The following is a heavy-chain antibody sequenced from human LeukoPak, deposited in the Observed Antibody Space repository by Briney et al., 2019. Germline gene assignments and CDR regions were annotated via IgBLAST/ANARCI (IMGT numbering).Heavy chain of an antibody. J-gene: IGHJ4*02. CDR2: ISGSGGST. CDR3: AKDLAGSGSYSFDY. V-gene: IGHV3-23*01. D-gene: IGHD1-26*01. Sequence: GGSLRLSCAASGFTFNDYGMHWVRQAPGKGLEWVSAISGSGGSTYYADSVKGRFTISRDNSKNTLYLQMNSLRAEDTAVYYCAKDLAGSGSYSFDYWGQGTLVTVSS. CDR1: GFTFNDYG.